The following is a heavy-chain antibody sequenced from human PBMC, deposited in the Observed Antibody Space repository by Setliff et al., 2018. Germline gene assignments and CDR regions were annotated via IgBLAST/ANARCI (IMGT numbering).Heavy chain of an antibody. CDR2: INHSGST. V-gene: IGHV4-34*01. CDR3: ARSGDYGSGRLSP. J-gene: IGHJ5*02. D-gene: IGHD3-10*01. CDR1: GGSFSGYY. Sequence: LSLTCAVYGGSFSGYYWSWIRQPPGKGLEWIGEINHSGSTKYNPSLKSRVTISVDTSKNQFSVKLTSVIAADTAVYYCARSGDYGSGRLSPWGQGTLVTVSS.